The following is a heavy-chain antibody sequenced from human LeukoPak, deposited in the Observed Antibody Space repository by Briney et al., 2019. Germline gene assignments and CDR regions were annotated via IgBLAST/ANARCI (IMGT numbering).Heavy chain of an antibody. D-gene: IGHD1-26*01. V-gene: IGHV3-11*05. CDR3: TTDRIVGATQGDVFDI. Sequence: KPGGSLRLSCAASGFTFSDYYMSWIRQAPGKGLEWVSYISSSRSDTKYADSVKGRFTISRDNAKNSLYLQMNSLRAEDTAVYYCTTDRIVGATQGDVFDIWGQGTMVTVSS. CDR2: ISSSRSDT. J-gene: IGHJ3*02. CDR1: GFTFSDYY.